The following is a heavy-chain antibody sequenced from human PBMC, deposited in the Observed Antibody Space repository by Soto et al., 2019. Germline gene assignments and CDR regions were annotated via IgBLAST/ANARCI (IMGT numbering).Heavy chain of an antibody. Sequence: QVQLVQSGAEVKKPGSSVKVSCKASGGTFSSYTISWVRQAPGQGLEWMGRITPILGIANYAQKFQGRVTITADKSTSTAYMELSSLRSEDTAVYYCARDSNGYSLGAFDIWGQGTMVIVSS. V-gene: IGHV1-69*08. D-gene: IGHD4-4*01. CDR1: GGTFSSYT. CDR3: ARDSNGYSLGAFDI. CDR2: ITPILGIA. J-gene: IGHJ3*02.